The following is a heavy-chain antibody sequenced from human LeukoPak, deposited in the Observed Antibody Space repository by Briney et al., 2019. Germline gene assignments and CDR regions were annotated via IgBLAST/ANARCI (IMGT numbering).Heavy chain of an antibody. Sequence: SETLSLTCTVSGGSISHHYWSWIRQPAGKGLEWIGRIYTSGSTNSNPSLKSRVTMSVDTSKNQFSLKLSSVTAADTAVYYCARGDIVVVPAAIRRYYYYAMDVWGQGTTVTVSS. V-gene: IGHV4-4*07. CDR1: GGSISHHY. D-gene: IGHD2-2*01. J-gene: IGHJ6*02. CDR2: IYTSGST. CDR3: ARGDIVVVPAAIRRYYYYAMDV.